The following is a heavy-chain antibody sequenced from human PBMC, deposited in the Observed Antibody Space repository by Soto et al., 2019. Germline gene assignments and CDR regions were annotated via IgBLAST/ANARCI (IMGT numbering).Heavy chain of an antibody. CDR2: IVGNGGAT. V-gene: IGHV3-23*01. J-gene: IGHJ4*02. Sequence: EVQLLESGGGLVQPGGSLRLSCAASGFTFSTYAMTWVRQAPGKGLEWVSGIVGNGGATYYADSVKGRFSISRDNSKNTLYLQMNSLGPEDTAVYYCATDYYYDSGSHWGQGTLVIVSA. CDR1: GFTFSTYA. D-gene: IGHD3-10*01. CDR3: ATDYYYDSGSH.